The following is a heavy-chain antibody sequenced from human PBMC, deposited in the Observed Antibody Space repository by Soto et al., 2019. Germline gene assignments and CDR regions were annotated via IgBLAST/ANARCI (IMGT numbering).Heavy chain of an antibody. CDR3: ARHSPPFFYGSGPWDV. J-gene: IGHJ6*02. V-gene: IGHV4-59*08. CDR1: GGSISSFY. CDR2: IYDTGRT. Sequence: SETLSLTCTVSGGSISSFYWSWIRQSPGKGLAWIGSIYDTGRTNYNPSLESRVTISVDTSKNQFSLKLSSLIAADTAVYYCARHSPPFFYGSGPWDVWGQGTTVTVSS. D-gene: IGHD3-10*01.